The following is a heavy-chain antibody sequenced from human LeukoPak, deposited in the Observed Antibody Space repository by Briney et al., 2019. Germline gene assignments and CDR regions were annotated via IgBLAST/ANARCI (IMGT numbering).Heavy chain of an antibody. CDR1: GYTFTSYY. D-gene: IGHD3-10*01. J-gene: IGHJ6*03. V-gene: IGHV1-46*01. Sequence: GASVKVSCKASGYTFTSYYMHWVRQATGQGLEWMGIINPSGGSTRYAQKFQGRVTMTRDMSTSTVYMELSSLRSEDTAVYYCARDRDYYGSGSYYNGPLYMDVWGKGITVTISS. CDR2: INPSGGST. CDR3: ARDRDYYGSGSYYNGPLYMDV.